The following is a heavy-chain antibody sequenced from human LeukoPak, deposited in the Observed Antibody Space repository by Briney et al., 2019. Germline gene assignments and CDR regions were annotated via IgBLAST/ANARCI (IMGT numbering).Heavy chain of an antibody. CDR1: GFTFTKYS. J-gene: IGHJ4*02. CDR2: ISSGSATI. V-gene: IGHV3-48*01. CDR3: ARRESTTMVRGGVDY. D-gene: IGHD3-10*01. Sequence: GGSLRLSCAASGFTFTKYSMHWVRQTPGKGLEWVSYISSGSATIYYTDSVKGRFTISRDNAKNSLYLQMNSLRAEDTAVYYCARRESTTMVRGGVDYWGQGTLVTVSS.